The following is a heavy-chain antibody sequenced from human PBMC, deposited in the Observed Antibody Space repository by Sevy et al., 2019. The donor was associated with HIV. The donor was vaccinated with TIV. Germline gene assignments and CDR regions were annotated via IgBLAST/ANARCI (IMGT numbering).Heavy chain of an antibody. V-gene: IGHV4-4*07. D-gene: IGHD6-13*01. Sequence: SETLSLTCTVSGGSISSYYWSWIRQPAGKGLEWIGRIYTSGSTNYNPSLKSRVTMSVDTSKNQFSLKLSSVTAADTAVYYWARERTAAAPLDYWGQGTLVTVSS. J-gene: IGHJ4*02. CDR1: GGSISSYY. CDR3: ARERTAAAPLDY. CDR2: IYTSGST.